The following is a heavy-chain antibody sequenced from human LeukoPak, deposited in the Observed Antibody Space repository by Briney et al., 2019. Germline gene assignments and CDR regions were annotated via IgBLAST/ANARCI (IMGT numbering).Heavy chain of an antibody. Sequence: SETLSLTCAVYGGSFSGYYWSWIRQPPGKGLEWIGEINHSGSTNYNPSLKSRVTISVDTSKNQFSLKLSSVTAADTAVYYCARERYCSGGSCYKVDPWGQGTLVTVSS. CDR3: ARERYCSGGSCYKVDP. CDR1: GGSFSGYY. D-gene: IGHD2-15*01. CDR2: INHSGST. V-gene: IGHV4-34*09. J-gene: IGHJ5*02.